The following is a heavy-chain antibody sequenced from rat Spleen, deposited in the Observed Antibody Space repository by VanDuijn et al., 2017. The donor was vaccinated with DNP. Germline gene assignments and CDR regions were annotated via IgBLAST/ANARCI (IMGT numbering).Heavy chain of an antibody. CDR3: ARPDY. CDR1: GFTFNNHD. CDR2: INYDGSST. J-gene: IGHJ2*01. V-gene: IGHV5-7*01. Sequence: EVQLVESGGGLVQPGRSMKLSCAASGFTFNNHDMAWVRQAPKKGLEWVATINYDGSSTYYRDSVKGRFTISRDNAKSTLYLQMDSLRSEDTATYYCARPDYWGQGVMVTVSS.